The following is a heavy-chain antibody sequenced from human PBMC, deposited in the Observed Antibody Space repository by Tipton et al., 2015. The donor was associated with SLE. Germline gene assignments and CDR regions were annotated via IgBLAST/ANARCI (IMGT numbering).Heavy chain of an antibody. CDR1: GFTFSSYG. J-gene: IGHJ4*02. D-gene: IGHD3-10*01. Sequence: SLRLSCAASGFTFSSYGMHWVRQAPGKGLEWVAVISYDGSNKYYADSVKGRFTISRDNSKNTLYLQMNSLRAEDTAVYYCARGPAGNFDYWGQGTLVTVSS. CDR2: ISYDGSNK. V-gene: IGHV3-30*03. CDR3: ARGPAGNFDY.